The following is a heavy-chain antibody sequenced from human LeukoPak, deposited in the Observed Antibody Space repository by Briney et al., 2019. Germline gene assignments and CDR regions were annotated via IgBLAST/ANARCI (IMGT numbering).Heavy chain of an antibody. CDR3: ARGREMGYDSSGYYVY. D-gene: IGHD3-22*01. J-gene: IGHJ4*02. Sequence: ASVKVSCKASGYTFTGYYMHWVRQAPGQGLEWMGRIIPILGIANYAQKFQGRVTITADKSTSTAYMELSSLRSEDTAVYYCARGREMGYDSSGYYVYWGQGTLVTVSS. CDR2: IIPILGIA. CDR1: GYTFTGYY. V-gene: IGHV1-69*04.